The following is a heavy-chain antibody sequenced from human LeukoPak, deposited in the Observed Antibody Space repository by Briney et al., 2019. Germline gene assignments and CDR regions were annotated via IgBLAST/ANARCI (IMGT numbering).Heavy chain of an antibody. CDR1: GYTFTGYY. CDR2: INPNNGDT. J-gene: IGHJ4*02. CDR3: ARAALYYDSCGYFDL. V-gene: IGHV1-2*02. Sequence: ASVKVSCKASGYTFTGYYMHWVRQAPGQGLEWMGWINPNNGDTNYAQKFQGRVTMTGDTSISTAYMELSRLRYDDTAVYYCARAALYYDSCGYFDLWGQGTLVTVSS. D-gene: IGHD3-22*01.